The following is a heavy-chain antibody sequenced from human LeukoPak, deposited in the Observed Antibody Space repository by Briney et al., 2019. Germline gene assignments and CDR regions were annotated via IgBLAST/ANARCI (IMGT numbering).Heavy chain of an antibody. V-gene: IGHV3-30*03. D-gene: IGHD1-26*01. CDR2: ISYDGSNK. J-gene: IGHJ4*02. CDR1: GFTFSSYG. CDR3: AREFLGRVDY. Sequence: GGSLRLSCAASGFTFSSYGMHWVRQAPGKGLEWVAVISYDGSNKYYADSVKGRFTISRDNSNNTLYLQMNSLRPEDTAVYYCAREFLGRVDYWGQGTLVTVSS.